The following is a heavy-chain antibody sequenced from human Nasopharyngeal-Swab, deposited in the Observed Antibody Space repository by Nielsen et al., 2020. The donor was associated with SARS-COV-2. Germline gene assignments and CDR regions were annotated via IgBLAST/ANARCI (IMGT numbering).Heavy chain of an antibody. J-gene: IGHJ4*02. CDR2: ISAYNGNT. Sequence: ASVKVSCKASGYTFTSYAMHWVRQAPGQRLEWMGWISAYNGNTNYAQKLQGRVTMTTDTSTSTAYMELRSLRSDDTAVYYCARDYSSGWYGGYWGQGTLVTVSS. CDR3: ARDYSSGWYGGY. V-gene: IGHV1-18*01. CDR1: GYTFTSYA. D-gene: IGHD6-19*01.